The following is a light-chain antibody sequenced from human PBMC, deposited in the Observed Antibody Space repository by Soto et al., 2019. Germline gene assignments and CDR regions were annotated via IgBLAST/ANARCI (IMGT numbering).Light chain of an antibody. CDR1: QGISGY. CDR2: ATS. J-gene: IGKJ3*01. CDR3: QQLISYPFT. Sequence: DIQLTQSPSFLSASVGDRVSITCRASQGISGYLAWYQQKPGKAPKLLIYATSTLQSGVPSRFSGSGSGTELSLTISSLQPEDLATYCCQQLISYPFTFGPGTKVDI. V-gene: IGKV1-9*01.